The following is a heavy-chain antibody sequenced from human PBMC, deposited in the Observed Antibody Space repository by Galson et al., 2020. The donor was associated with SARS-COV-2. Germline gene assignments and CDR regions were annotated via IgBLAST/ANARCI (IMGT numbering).Heavy chain of an antibody. D-gene: IGHD5-12*01. V-gene: IGHV3-7*01. CDR1: GFTFSNNW. J-gene: IGHJ4*02. CDR2: IKQDGSDR. CDR3: ARDQDGYNDF. Sequence: PGGSLRLSCAASGFTFSNNWMSWARQAPGKGLEWVANIKQDGSDRYYVDSVKGRFSISIDNAKNSLFLQMNSLRAEDTAVYYCARDQDGYNDFWGQGTLVT.